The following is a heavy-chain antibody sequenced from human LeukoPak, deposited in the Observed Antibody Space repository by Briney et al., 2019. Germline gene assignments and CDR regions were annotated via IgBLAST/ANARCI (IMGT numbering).Heavy chain of an antibody. CDR2: IHHRGST. CDR1: GDSISNSVSY. CDR3: ARVRDYFDF. V-gene: IGHV4-31*02. J-gene: IGHJ4*02. Sequence: PSETLSLTCSVSGDSISNSVSYWSWIRQHPGKGLEWIGYIHHRGSTFYSPTLKSRLVISVDTSRNQFSLQLSSVTAADTAVYYCARVRDYFDFWGQGTLVTISS.